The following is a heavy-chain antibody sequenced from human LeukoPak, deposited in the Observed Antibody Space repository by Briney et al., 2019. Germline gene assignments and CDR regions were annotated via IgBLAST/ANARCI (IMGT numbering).Heavy chain of an antibody. CDR1: GGSISSGGYS. CDR3: ARAGGSSMTTANFDY. D-gene: IGHD4-17*01. Sequence: PSETLSLTCAVSGGSISSGGYSWSWIRQPPGKGLEWIGYIYHSGSTYYNPSLKSRVTISVDRSKNQFSLKLSSVTAADTAVCYCARAGGSSMTTANFDYWGQGTLVTVSS. CDR2: IYHSGST. J-gene: IGHJ4*02. V-gene: IGHV4-30-2*01.